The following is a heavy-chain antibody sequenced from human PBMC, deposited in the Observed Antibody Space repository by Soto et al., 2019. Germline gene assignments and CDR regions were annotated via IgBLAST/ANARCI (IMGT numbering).Heavy chain of an antibody. J-gene: IGHJ4*02. D-gene: IGHD6-19*01. CDR1: GYTLTELS. CDR2: FDPEDGET. V-gene: IGHV1-24*01. CDR3: ATEIDRMGIGGWYGQSY. Sequence: ASVKVSCKVSGYTLTELSMHWVRQAPGKGLEWMGGFDPEDGETIYAQKFQGRVTMTEDTSTDTAYMELSSLRSEDTAVYYCATEIDRMGIGGWYGQSYWGQGTLVTVSS.